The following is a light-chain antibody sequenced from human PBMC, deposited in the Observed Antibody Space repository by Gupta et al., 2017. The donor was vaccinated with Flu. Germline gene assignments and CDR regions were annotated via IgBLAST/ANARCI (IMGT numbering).Light chain of an antibody. CDR2: AAS. Sequence: ASQNIDKFLNWYQHKPGKAPRLLIVAASILQGGVPSRFTGSGAGTEFTLTITSLQAEDFATYYCQQPYSPPPTFGGGTKVELK. V-gene: IGKV1-39*01. J-gene: IGKJ4*01. CDR1: QNIDKF. CDR3: QQPYSPPPT.